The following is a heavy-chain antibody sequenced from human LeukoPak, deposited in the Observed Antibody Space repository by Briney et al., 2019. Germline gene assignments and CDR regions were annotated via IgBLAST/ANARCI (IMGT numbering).Heavy chain of an antibody. CDR3: AKDRSGSPIG. Sequence: GGSLRLSYAASGFTFSSYGRHWVRQAPGKGLEWVAFIRYDGSNKYYADSVKGRFTISRDNSKNTLYLQMNSLRAEDTAVYYCAKDRSGSPIGWGQGTLVTVSS. J-gene: IGHJ4*02. V-gene: IGHV3-30*02. CDR1: GFTFSSYG. CDR2: IRYDGSNK. D-gene: IGHD3-10*01.